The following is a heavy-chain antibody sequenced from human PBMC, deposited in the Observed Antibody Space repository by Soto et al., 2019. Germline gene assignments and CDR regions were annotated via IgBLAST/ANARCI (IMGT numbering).Heavy chain of an antibody. CDR1: GASISSSNW. Sequence: QVQLQESGPGLVKPSGTLSLTCAVSGASISSSNWWSWVRQPPGKGLEWIGEIYHRGSTNYNPSLKXRXTXSXXKSRNQFSLKLTSVTAADTAVYYCARRWGEGRVDSWGQGTLVTVSS. J-gene: IGHJ4*02. D-gene: IGHD3-10*01. V-gene: IGHV4-4*02. CDR2: IYHRGST. CDR3: ARRWGEGRVDS.